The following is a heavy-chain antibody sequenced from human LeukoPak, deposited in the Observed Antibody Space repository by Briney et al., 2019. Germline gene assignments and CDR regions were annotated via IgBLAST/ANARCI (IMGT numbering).Heavy chain of an antibody. CDR1: GYTFTGHS. Sequence: AASVKVSCKASGYTFTGHSMYWVRQAPGQGLEWMGWIKPNSGGTNYAQKFQGRVTMTRDTSISTAYMELSRLRSDDTAVYYCARGPHGRIYDILTGFDYWGQGTLVTVSS. V-gene: IGHV1-2*02. CDR2: IKPNSGGT. J-gene: IGHJ4*02. D-gene: IGHD3-9*01. CDR3: ARGPHGRIYDILTGFDY.